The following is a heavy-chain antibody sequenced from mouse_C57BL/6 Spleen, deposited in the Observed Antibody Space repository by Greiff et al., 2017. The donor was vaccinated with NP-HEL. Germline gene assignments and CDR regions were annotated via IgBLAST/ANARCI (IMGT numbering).Heavy chain of an antibody. CDR3: ARQDGKRAMDY. Sequence: QVQLKQSGAELARPGASVKLSCKASGYTFTSYGISWVKQRTGQGLEWIGEIYPRSGNTYYNEKFKGKATLTADKSSSTAYMELRSLTSEDSAVYFCARQDGKRAMDYWGQGTSVTVSS. D-gene: IGHD2-1*01. J-gene: IGHJ4*01. CDR1: GYTFTSYG. CDR2: IYPRSGNT. V-gene: IGHV1-81*01.